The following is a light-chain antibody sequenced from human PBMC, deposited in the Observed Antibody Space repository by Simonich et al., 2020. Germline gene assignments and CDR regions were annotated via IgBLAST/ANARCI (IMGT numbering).Light chain of an antibody. J-gene: IGLJ3*02. CDR3: CSYAGSLRV. V-gene: IGLV2-11*01. CDR2: DVS. Sequence: QSALTQPRSVSGAPGQSATISCTGTSSDGGGYNYVYWYQQHPGKAPKLMIYDVSKRPSGVPDRFSGSKSVNTASLTISGLQAEDEADYYCCSYAGSLRVFGGGTKLTVL. CDR1: SSDGGGYNY.